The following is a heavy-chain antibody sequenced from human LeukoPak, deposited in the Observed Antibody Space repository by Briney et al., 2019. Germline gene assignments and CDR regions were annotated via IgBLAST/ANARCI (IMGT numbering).Heavy chain of an antibody. CDR1: GGSISSYY. D-gene: IGHD6-13*01. CDR3: ASLSYSSSWWYFDL. V-gene: IGHV4-59*01. Sequence: SETLSLTCTVSGGSISSYYWSWIRQPPGKGLEWIGYIYYSGSTNYNPSLKSRVTISVDTSKNQFSLKLSSVTAADTAVYYCASLSYSSSWWYFDLWGRGTLVIVSS. J-gene: IGHJ2*01. CDR2: IYYSGST.